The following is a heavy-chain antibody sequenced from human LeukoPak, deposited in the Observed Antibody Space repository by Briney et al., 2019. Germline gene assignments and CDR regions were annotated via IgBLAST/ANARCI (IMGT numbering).Heavy chain of an antibody. CDR3: ARAISGWTATSYYFDY. CDR1: GGSISSYY. D-gene: IGHD6-19*01. Sequence: SETLSLTCTVSGGSISSYYWSWIRQPPGKGLEWIGYIYYSGSTNYNPSLKSRVTISVDTSKNQFFLKLSSVTAADTAVYYCARAISGWTATSYYFDYWGQGTLVTVSS. CDR2: IYYSGST. V-gene: IGHV4-59*01. J-gene: IGHJ4*02.